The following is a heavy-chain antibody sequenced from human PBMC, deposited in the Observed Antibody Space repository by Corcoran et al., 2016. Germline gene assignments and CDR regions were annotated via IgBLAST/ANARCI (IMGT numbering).Heavy chain of an antibody. CDR1: GYTFTSYA. CDR2: INAGNGNA. Sequence: QVQLVQSGAVVKKPGASGKVSCKASGYTFTSYAMHWMRQAPGQRLEWMGWINAGNGNAKYSQKFQGRVTITGDTSASTAYMELSSLRSEDTAVYYCARARTYYDCWSSPYWGQGTLVTVSS. D-gene: IGHD3-3*01. V-gene: IGHV1-3*01. J-gene: IGHJ4*02. CDR3: ARARTYYDCWSSPY.